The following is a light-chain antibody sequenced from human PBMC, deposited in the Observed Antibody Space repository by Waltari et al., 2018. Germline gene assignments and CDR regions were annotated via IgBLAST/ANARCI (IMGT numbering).Light chain of an antibody. V-gene: IGKV4-1*01. CDR1: QSVFYSSNNKNY. J-gene: IGKJ1*01. CDR3: QQYYSPPLT. Sequence: DIVMTQSPDSLALPLGERPTINCKSSQSVFYSSNNKNYLGWYQQKPVQPPKLLIYWASTREPGVPDRFSGSGSVTNFTLTITSLQAEDVALYYCQQYYSPPLTFGQGTKVEIK. CDR2: WAS.